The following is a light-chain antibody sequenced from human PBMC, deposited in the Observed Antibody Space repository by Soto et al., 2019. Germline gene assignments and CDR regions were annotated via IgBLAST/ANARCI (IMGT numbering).Light chain of an antibody. J-gene: IGKJ1*01. CDR2: WAS. Sequence: DIVMTQSPDSLAVSLGERATINCKSSQSVLYSSNNKNYLAWYQQRPGQPPNLLIYWASTRESGVPDRFSGSGSGTDFTLTISSLQAEDVAIYYCQQYFSFPWTFGQGTKVDI. V-gene: IGKV4-1*01. CDR3: QQYFSFPWT. CDR1: QSVLYSSNNKNY.